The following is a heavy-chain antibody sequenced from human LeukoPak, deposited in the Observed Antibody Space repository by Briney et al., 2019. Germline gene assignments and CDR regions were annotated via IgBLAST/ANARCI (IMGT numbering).Heavy chain of an antibody. J-gene: IGHJ4*02. Sequence: ASVKVSCKASGYTFSSYGISWVRQAPGQGLEWVAWIRVNNGDTNYAQSLQGRVTLTTDTSTSTAYLELRSLRSDDTAMYYCARVTGFGDYGIDYWGQGTLVTVSS. CDR2: IRVNNGDT. CDR3: ARVTGFGDYGIDY. CDR1: GYTFSSYG. V-gene: IGHV1-18*01. D-gene: IGHD4-17*01.